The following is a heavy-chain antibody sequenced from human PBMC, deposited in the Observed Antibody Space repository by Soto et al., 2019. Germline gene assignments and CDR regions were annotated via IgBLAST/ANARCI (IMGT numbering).Heavy chain of an antibody. D-gene: IGHD5-12*01. CDR1: GGSISSSSYY. J-gene: IGHJ4*02. V-gene: IGHV4-39*01. CDR3: ARHSIVATTYYFDY. CDR2: IYYSGST. Sequence: QLQLQESGPGLVKPSETLSLTCTVSGGSISSSSYYWGWIRQPPGKGLEWIGSIYYSGSTYYNPSLKSRVTISVDTSTNQFSLKLSSVTAADTAVYYCARHSIVATTYYFDYWGQGTLVTVSS.